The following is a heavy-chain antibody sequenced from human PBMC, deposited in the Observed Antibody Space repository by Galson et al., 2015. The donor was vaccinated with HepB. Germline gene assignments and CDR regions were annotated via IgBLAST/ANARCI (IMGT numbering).Heavy chain of an antibody. CDR3: AKDGVMVAANPYHFHY. CDR2: ITSSGGNS. D-gene: IGHD2-15*01. J-gene: IGHJ4*02. Sequence: SLRLSCAASGFTFSRYAMTWVRQAPGKVLEWVSSITSSGGNSYYTESVKGRFTISRDNSKNTVLLQLNSLRVEDTAVYYCAKDGVMVAANPYHFHYWGQGTLVTVSS. CDR1: GFTFSRYA. V-gene: IGHV3-23*01.